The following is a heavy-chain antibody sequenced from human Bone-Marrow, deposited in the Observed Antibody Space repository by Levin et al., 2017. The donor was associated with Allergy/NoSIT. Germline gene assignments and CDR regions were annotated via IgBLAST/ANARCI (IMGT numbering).Heavy chain of an antibody. D-gene: IGHD1-26*01. V-gene: IGHV2-5*02. CDR1: GFSLITNKVG. Sequence: SGPTLVKPTQTLTLTCTFSGFSLITNKVGVGWIRQPPGKAPEWLALLYWDDDERFSPSLRNRLTITKDTSKNQVVLTMPNLGPVDTATYYCAHRRRSGRYQGEAFDVWGQGTVVTVSS. CDR2: LYWDDDE. J-gene: IGHJ3*01. CDR3: AHRRRSGRYQGEAFDV.